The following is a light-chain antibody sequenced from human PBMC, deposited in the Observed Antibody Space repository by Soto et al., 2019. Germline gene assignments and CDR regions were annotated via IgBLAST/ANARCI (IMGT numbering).Light chain of an antibody. Sequence: EIVLTQSPGTLSLSPGERATLSCRASQSITSSFLGWYQQRPGQAPRLLIYDASSRATGIPDRFGGSGSGTDFTLTITRLEPEDSALYYCQQYSRSPYTFGQGTKLEI. CDR1: QSITSSF. CDR3: QQYSRSPYT. V-gene: IGKV3-20*01. CDR2: DAS. J-gene: IGKJ2*01.